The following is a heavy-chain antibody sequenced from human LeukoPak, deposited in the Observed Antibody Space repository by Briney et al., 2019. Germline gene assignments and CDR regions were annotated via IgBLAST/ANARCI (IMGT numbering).Heavy chain of an antibody. D-gene: IGHD3-22*01. Sequence: GASVKVSCKASGYTFTSYDINWVRQATGQGLEWMGIINPSGGSTSYAQKFQGRVTMTRDTSTSTVYMELSSLRSEDTAVYYCARDSSGYRPSYFDYWGQGTLVTVSS. V-gene: IGHV1-46*01. CDR1: GYTFTSYD. CDR3: ARDSSGYRPSYFDY. J-gene: IGHJ4*02. CDR2: INPSGGST.